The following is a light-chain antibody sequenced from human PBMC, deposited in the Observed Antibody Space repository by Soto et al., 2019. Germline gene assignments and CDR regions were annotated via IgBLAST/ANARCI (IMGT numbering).Light chain of an antibody. V-gene: IGKV1-8*01. Sequence: AIRMTQSPSSLSASTGDRVTITCRASQGISSYLAWHQQKPGKAPKLLIYAPSTLQSGVPSRFSGSGSGTDFTLTISCLQSEDFATYYCQQYYSYPRTFGPGTKVDIK. CDR1: QGISSY. J-gene: IGKJ3*01. CDR3: QQYYSYPRT. CDR2: APS.